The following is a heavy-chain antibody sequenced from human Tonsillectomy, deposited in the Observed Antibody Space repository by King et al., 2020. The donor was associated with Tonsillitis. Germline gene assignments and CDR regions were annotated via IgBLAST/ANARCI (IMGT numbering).Heavy chain of an antibody. D-gene: IGHD2-2*01. CDR1: GGSVSSGGYC. J-gene: IGHJ6*02. Sequence: VQLQESGPGLVKPSQTLSLTCTFSGGSVSSGGYCWSWIRQHPGKGLEWIGYMYNSGSNDYNPSLKCRVTISVDTSKNQFSLKLSSVTAADTAVYYCARVVPAAPRSYYYSGMDVWGQGTTVTVSS. CDR2: MYNSGSN. V-gene: IGHV4-31*03. CDR3: ARVVPAAPRSYYYSGMDV.